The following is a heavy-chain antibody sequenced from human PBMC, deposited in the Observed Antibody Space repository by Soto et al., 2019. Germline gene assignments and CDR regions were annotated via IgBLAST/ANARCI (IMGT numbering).Heavy chain of an antibody. D-gene: IGHD3-10*01. Sequence: GGSLRLSCAASGFTFSSYGMHWVRQAPGKGLEWVAVISYDGSNKYYADSVKGRFTISRDNSKNTLYLQMNSLRAEDTAVYYCAKDHSGSPPRNYYGMDVWGQGTKATVSS. V-gene: IGHV3-30*18. CDR3: AKDHSGSPPRNYYGMDV. CDR2: ISYDGSNK. J-gene: IGHJ6*02. CDR1: GFTFSSYG.